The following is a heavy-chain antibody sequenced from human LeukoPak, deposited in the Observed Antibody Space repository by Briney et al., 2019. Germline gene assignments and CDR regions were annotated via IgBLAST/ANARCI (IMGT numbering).Heavy chain of an antibody. CDR2: IDWDDAK. V-gene: IGHV2-70*17. Sequence: SGPALVKPTQTLTLTCTFSGFSLSTSGICVSWIRQPPGKALEWLARIDWDDAKFFSTSLKTRLTISKDTSKNQVVLTVTNMDPVDTATYYCARIRRNTAMAFDYWGQGTLVTVSS. CDR1: GFSLSTSGIC. D-gene: IGHD5-18*01. CDR3: ARIRRNTAMAFDY. J-gene: IGHJ4*02.